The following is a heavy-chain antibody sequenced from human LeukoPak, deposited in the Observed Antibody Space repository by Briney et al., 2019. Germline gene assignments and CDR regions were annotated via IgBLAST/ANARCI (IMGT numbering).Heavy chain of an antibody. Sequence: TGGSLRLSCAASGFTFSSYALSWVRQAPGKGLEWVSSISGSGVSTYCADSVKGRFTISRDNSKNTLYLQTNSLRAEDTAVFYCAKDIYGYYGMDVWGQGATVTVSS. CDR1: GFTFSSYA. CDR3: AKDIYGYYGMDV. J-gene: IGHJ6*02. V-gene: IGHV3-23*01. D-gene: IGHD3-16*01. CDR2: ISGSGVST.